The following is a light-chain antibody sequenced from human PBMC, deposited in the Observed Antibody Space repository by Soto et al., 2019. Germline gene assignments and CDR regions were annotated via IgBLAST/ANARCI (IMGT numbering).Light chain of an antibody. J-gene: IGLJ2*01. V-gene: IGLV1-36*01. CDR2: SDD. CDR1: SSNIGNNA. CDR3: AAWDDSLNGVV. Sequence: QSVLTQPPSVSEAPRQRVTIPCSGSSSNIGNNAVNWYQQVPGKPPKVLIYSDDLLSSGVSDRFSGSKSGTSASLAISGLQSEDEADYYCAAWDDSLNGVVFGGGTKLTVL.